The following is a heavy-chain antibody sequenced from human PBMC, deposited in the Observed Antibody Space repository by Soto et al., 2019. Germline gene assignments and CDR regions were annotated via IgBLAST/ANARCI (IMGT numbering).Heavy chain of an antibody. CDR2: IYYSGST. CDR3: AREMATTGLGYGIDV. V-gene: IGHV4-31*03. J-gene: IGHJ6*02. CDR1: GGSISSGGYY. D-gene: IGHD5-12*01. Sequence: SETLSLTCTVSGGSISSGGYYWSWIRQHPGKGLEWIGYIYYSGSTYYNPSLKSRVTISVDTSKNQFSLKLSSVTAADTAVYYCAREMATTGLGYGIDVWGQGTTVTVSS.